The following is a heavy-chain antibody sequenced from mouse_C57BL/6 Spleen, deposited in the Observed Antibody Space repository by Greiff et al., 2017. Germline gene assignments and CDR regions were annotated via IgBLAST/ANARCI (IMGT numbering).Heavy chain of an antibody. J-gene: IGHJ3*01. CDR2: IDPEDGDT. D-gene: IGHD3-2*02. CDR1: GFNIKDYY. CDR3: TETAQATGFAY. Sequence: EVKLQESGAELVRPGASVKLSCTASGFNIKDYYMHWVKQRPEQGLEWIGRIDPEDGDTEYAPKFQGKATMTADTSSNTAYLQLSSLTSEDTAVDYCTETAQATGFAYWGQGTLVTVSA. V-gene: IGHV14-1*01.